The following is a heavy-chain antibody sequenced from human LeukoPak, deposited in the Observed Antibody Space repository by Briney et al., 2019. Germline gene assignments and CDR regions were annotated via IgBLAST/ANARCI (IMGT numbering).Heavy chain of an antibody. CDR2: ISFDRSTT. V-gene: IGHV3-30-3*01. J-gene: IGHJ4*02. D-gene: IGHD3-9*01. CDR3: ARGGPPRHFDWLVGF. CDR1: EFTFSNYA. Sequence: SLKISCAASEFTFSNYAIHWVRQAPGKGLGWVAVISFDRSTTYNADSVKGRFTISRDDSRNTLYLQMSSLGPEDTAVYYCARGGPPRHFDWLVGFWGPRALVTVAS.